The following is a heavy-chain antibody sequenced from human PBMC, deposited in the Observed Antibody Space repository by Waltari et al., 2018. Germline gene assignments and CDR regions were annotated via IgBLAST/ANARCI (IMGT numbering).Heavy chain of an antibody. CDR2: ISSSSSTI. V-gene: IGHV3-48*01. J-gene: IGHJ4*02. D-gene: IGHD3-10*01. Sequence: EVQLVESGGGLVQPGGSLRLSCAASGFTFSSYSMHWVRQAPGKGLEWVSYISSSSSTIYYADSVKGRFTISRDNAKNSLYLQMNSLRAEDTAVYYCARDPAGVRGVWIPGSGHYFDYWGQGTLVTVSS. CDR3: ARDPAGVRGVWIPGSGHYFDY. CDR1: GFTFSSYS.